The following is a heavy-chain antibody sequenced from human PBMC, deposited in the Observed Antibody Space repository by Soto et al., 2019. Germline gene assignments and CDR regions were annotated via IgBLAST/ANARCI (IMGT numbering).Heavy chain of an antibody. Sequence: PSETLSLTCTVSGASITTYYLSWIRQLPGKGLEWIGYISYSGSTDYNPSLKSRVTISFDASKNQISLQVRSATAADAAVYYCARDLKEYCSDGKCNWFDPWGQGTLVTVSS. V-gene: IGHV4-59*01. CDR1: GASITTYY. CDR2: ISYSGST. J-gene: IGHJ5*02. D-gene: IGHD2-15*01. CDR3: ARDLKEYCSDGKCNWFDP.